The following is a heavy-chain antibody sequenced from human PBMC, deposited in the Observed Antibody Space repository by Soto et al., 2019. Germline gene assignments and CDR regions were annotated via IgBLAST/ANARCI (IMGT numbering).Heavy chain of an antibody. CDR2: ITDTGGDT. Sequence: QLLESGGGLVQPGGSLRLSCAASGFTFSSYAMSCVRQAPGKGLEWVSIITDTGGDTLDADSVKGRFTISRDNSKNTLYLQMNSLRVEDAALYYCAKSYSSNWYDYFDYWGQGTLVTVSS. J-gene: IGHJ4*02. CDR1: GFTFSSYA. D-gene: IGHD6-13*01. V-gene: IGHV3-23*01. CDR3: AKSYSSNWYDYFDY.